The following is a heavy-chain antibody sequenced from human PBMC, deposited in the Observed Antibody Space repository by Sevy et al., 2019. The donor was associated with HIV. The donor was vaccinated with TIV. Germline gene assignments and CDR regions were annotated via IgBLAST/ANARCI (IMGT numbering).Heavy chain of an antibody. J-gene: IGHJ4*02. Sequence: GGALRLSCAASGFTFSDYGMHWVRQAPGKGLEWVAVIWSDGSNNYYGDSVKGRFTISRDSSKNTLFLQMNSLRVDDTAVYYCAREERSGTTTSFDYWGQGALLTVSS. V-gene: IGHV3-33*01. CDR3: AREERSGTTTSFDY. CDR2: IWSDGSNN. D-gene: IGHD1-7*01. CDR1: GFTFSDYG.